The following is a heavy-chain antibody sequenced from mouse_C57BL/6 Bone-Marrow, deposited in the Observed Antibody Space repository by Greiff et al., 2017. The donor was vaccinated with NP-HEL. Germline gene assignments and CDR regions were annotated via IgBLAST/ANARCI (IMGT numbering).Heavy chain of an antibody. CDR2: IDPEDGET. Sequence: DVKLQESGAELVKPGASVKLSCTASGFNIKDYYMHWVKQRTEQGLEWIGRIDPEDGETKYAPQFQGKATITADTSSNTSYLQLSSLTSEDTAVYYCAPNLRFDYWGQGTTLTVSS. V-gene: IGHV14-2*01. D-gene: IGHD2-12*01. J-gene: IGHJ2*01. CDR1: GFNIKDYY. CDR3: APNLRFDY.